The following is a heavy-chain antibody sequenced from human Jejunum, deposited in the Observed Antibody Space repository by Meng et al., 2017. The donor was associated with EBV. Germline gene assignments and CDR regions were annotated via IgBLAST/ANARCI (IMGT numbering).Heavy chain of an antibody. V-gene: IGHV2-5*01. CDR3: ASQASAMDSSNWFDS. CDR2: ISCSGDK. J-gene: IGHJ5*01. D-gene: IGHD2-2*03. Sequence: APVEAPPTPAPTCTYASGSTGTWYRIWGWLPQPPGKVLGWIGIISCSGDKYYSHNLKSRITITKDTSNNQVFMKMTNMAPDDTAVYYCASQASAMDSSNWFDSWGQGTLVTVSS. CDR1: SGSTGTWYRI.